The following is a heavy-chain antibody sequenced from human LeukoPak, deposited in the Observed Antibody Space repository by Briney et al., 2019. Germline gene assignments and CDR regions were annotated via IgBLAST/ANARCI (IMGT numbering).Heavy chain of an antibody. Sequence: SETLSLTCAVYGGSFSGYYWSWIRQPPGKGLEWIGEINHSGSTNYNPSLKSRVTISVDTSKNQFSLKLSSVTAADTAVYYCARDLSGWPIDYWGQGTLVTVSS. V-gene: IGHV4-34*01. CDR3: ARDLSGWPIDY. J-gene: IGHJ4*02. CDR2: INHSGST. CDR1: GGSFSGYY. D-gene: IGHD6-19*01.